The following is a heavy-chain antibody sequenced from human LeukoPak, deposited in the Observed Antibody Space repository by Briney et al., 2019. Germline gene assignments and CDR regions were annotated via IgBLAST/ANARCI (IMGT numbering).Heavy chain of an antibody. V-gene: IGHV4-34*01. D-gene: IGHD6-13*01. Sequence: PSETLSLTCAVYGGSFSGYYWSWIRQPPGKGLEWIGEINHSGSTNYNPSLKSRVNISVDTSKNQFSLKLSSVTAADTAVYYCARLPLRAAARSDPWGQGTLVTVSS. CDR2: INHSGST. CDR3: ARLPLRAAARSDP. J-gene: IGHJ5*02. CDR1: GGSFSGYY.